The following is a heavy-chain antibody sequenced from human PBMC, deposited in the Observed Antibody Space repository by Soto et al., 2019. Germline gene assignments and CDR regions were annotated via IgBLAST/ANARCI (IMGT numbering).Heavy chain of an antibody. CDR3: SRVDPSAKSPDY. CDR2: INSDGSST. J-gene: IGHJ4*02. CDR1: GFTFSSYW. D-gene: IGHD2-15*01. Sequence: GGSLRLSCAASGFTFSSYWMHWVRQAPGKGLVWVSRINSDGSSTSYADSVKGRFTISRDNAKNTLYLQMNSLKTEDTAVYYCSRVDPSAKSPDYWGQGTLVTVSS. V-gene: IGHV3-74*01.